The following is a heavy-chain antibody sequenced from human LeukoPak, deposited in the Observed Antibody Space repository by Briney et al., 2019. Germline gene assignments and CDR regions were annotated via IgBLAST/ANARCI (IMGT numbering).Heavy chain of an antibody. J-gene: IGHJ6*03. Sequence: SVKVSCTASGGTFSSYAISWVRHAPGQGLEWMGGIIPIFGTANYAQKFQGRVTITADESTSTAYMELSSLRSEDTAVYYCARCELGMLTYYYYYMDVWGKGTTVTISS. CDR3: ARCELGMLTYYYYYMDV. V-gene: IGHV1-69*13. D-gene: IGHD7-27*01. CDR1: GGTFSSYA. CDR2: IIPIFGTA.